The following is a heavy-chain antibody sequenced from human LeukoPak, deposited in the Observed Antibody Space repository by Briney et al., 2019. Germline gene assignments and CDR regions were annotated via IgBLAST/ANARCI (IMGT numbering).Heavy chain of an antibody. Sequence: SETLSLTCAVYGGSFSGYYWSWIRQPPGKGLEWIGEINHSGSTNYNPSLKSRVTISVDTSKNQFSLKLNSVTAADAAVYYCARLATRYWYFDFWGRGTLVTVSS. CDR1: GGSFSGYY. J-gene: IGHJ2*01. V-gene: IGHV4-34*01. CDR3: ARLATRYWYFDF. CDR2: INHSGST.